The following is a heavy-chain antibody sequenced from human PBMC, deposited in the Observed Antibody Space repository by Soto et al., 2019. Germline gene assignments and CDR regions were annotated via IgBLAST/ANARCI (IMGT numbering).Heavy chain of an antibody. Sequence: EVQLVESGGGLVQPGGSLRLSCAASGFTFSSYSMNWVRQAPGKGLEWVSYISSSSTIYYADSVKGRFTISRDNAKNSLYLQMNSLRDEDTAVYYCARALYSSGCLLFDYWGQGTLVTVSS. D-gene: IGHD6-19*01. CDR1: GFTFSSYS. CDR2: ISSSSTI. CDR3: ARALYSSGCLLFDY. V-gene: IGHV3-48*02. J-gene: IGHJ4*02.